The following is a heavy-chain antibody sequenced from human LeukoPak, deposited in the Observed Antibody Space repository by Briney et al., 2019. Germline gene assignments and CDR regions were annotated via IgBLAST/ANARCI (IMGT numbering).Heavy chain of an antibody. V-gene: IGHV3-7*01. CDR3: ARSRFNAFDI. Sequence: GGSLRLSCVASGFTFNSSWIHWVCQAPEKGLEWVANIKQDGSEKNYVDSVKGRFTISRDNAKNSLYLQMNSLRVEDTAVYYCARSRFNAFDIWGQGTMVTVSS. CDR1: GFTFNSSW. CDR2: IKQDGSEK. J-gene: IGHJ3*02. D-gene: IGHD3-10*01.